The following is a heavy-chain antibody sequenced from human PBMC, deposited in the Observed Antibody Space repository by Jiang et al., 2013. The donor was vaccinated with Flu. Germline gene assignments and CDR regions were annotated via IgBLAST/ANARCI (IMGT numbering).Heavy chain of an antibody. CDR2: ISGSGGST. Sequence: RLSCAASGFTFSSYAMSWVRQAPGKGLEWVSAISGSGGSTYYADSVKGRFTISRDNSKNTLYLQMNSLRAEDTAVYYCAKGSNAIVVVTDYWGQGTLVTVSS. CDR1: GFTFSSYA. J-gene: IGHJ4*02. D-gene: IGHD3-22*01. CDR3: AKGSNAIVVVTDY. V-gene: IGHV3-23*01.